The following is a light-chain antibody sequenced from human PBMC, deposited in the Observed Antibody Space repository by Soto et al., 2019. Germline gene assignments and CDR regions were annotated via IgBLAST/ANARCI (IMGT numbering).Light chain of an antibody. Sequence: DIQMTHSPSSLSASVVDRVTITFRASQSISTYLHWYQQKPGTAPKLLIYATSNLQSGVPSRFSGSGSGTDFTLTINSLQPEDFATYYCQQAYSTPWTFGQGTKVDI. CDR1: QSISTY. CDR2: ATS. J-gene: IGKJ1*01. V-gene: IGKV1-39*01. CDR3: QQAYSTPWT.